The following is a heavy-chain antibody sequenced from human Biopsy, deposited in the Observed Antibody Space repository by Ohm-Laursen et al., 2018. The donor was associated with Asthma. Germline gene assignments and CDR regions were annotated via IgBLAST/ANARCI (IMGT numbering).Heavy chain of an antibody. CDR2: ISWNSGNI. Sequence: SLRLSCAASGFSFDDCAMHWVRQAPGKGLEWVSSISWNSGNIDYADSVKGRFTISRDNAKNSLYLQMQSLRPEDTAFYYCAKSADYYDSTDYLDFWGRGTLVTVSS. V-gene: IGHV3-9*01. D-gene: IGHD3-22*01. CDR3: AKSADYYDSTDYLDF. J-gene: IGHJ4*01. CDR1: GFSFDDCA.